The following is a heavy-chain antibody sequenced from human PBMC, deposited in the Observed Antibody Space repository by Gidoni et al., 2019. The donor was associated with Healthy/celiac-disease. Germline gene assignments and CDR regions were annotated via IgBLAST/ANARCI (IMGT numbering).Heavy chain of an antibody. D-gene: IGHD7-27*01. CDR3: AKRKLGNWFDP. CDR2: ISGSGGST. V-gene: IGHV3-23*01. J-gene: IGHJ5*02. CDR1: GFTFSSYA. Sequence: EVQLLESGGGLVQPGGSLSLSCAASGFTFSSYAMSWVRQAPGKGLGWVSAISGSGGSTYYADSVKGRFTISRDNSKNTLYLKMNSLRAEDTAVYYCAKRKLGNWFDPWGQGTLVTVSS.